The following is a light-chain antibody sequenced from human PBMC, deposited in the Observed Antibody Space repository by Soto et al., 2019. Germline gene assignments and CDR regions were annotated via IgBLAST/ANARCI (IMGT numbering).Light chain of an antibody. CDR3: SSYAGSNDYV. V-gene: IGLV2-8*01. CDR2: EVS. CDR1: SSDVGGYNY. J-gene: IGLJ1*01. Sequence: LTQPPSASGSPGQSVTISCTGTSSDVGGYNYVSWYQQHPGKAPKLMIYEVSKRPSGVPDRFSGSKSGNTASLTVSGLQAEDEADYYCSSYAGSNDYVFGTGTKVTVL.